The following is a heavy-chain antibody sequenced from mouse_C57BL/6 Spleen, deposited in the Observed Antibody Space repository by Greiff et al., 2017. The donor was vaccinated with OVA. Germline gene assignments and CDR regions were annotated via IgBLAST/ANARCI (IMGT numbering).Heavy chain of an antibody. Sequence: VQLQQSGPELVKPGASVKISCKASGYAFSSSWMNWVKQRPGKGLEWIGRIYPGDGDTNYNGKFKGKATLTADKSSSTAYMQLSSLTSEDSAVYFCARTWADWYFDVWGTGTTVTVSS. V-gene: IGHV1-82*01. CDR2: IYPGDGDT. CDR1: GYAFSSSW. J-gene: IGHJ1*03. CDR3: ARTWADWYFDV. D-gene: IGHD4-1*01.